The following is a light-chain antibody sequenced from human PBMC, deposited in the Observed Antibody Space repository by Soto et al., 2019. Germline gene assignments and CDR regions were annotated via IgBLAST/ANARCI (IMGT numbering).Light chain of an antibody. CDR2: DVN. V-gene: IGLV2-14*03. Sequence: SVLTQTASVSGSPGQSIAISCPGTSSEDGGYDYVSWYQQIPGKAHKLMIYDVNNRPSGASNRFSGSKSGNTASLTISWLQADDEADYYSSSYTSSSTHVFGTGTKVTVL. J-gene: IGLJ1*01. CDR1: SSEDGGYDY. CDR3: SSYTSSSTHV.